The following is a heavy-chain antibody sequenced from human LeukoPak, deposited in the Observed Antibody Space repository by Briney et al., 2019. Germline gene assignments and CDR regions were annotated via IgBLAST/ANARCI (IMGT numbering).Heavy chain of an antibody. J-gene: IGHJ6*02. V-gene: IGHV4-39*01. CDR2: IYYSGST. D-gene: IGHD3-10*01. CDR3: ARQGVSSGSYFEHYYYYYGMDV. Sequence: SETLSLTCTVSGVSISSSSYYWGWIRQPPGKGLEWIGSIYYSGSTYYNPSLKSRVTISVDTSKNQFSLKLSSVTAADTAVYYCARQGVSSGSYFEHYYYYYGMDVWGQGTTVTVSS. CDR1: GVSISSSSYY.